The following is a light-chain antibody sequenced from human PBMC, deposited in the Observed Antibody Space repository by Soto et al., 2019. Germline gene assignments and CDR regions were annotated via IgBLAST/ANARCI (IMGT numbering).Light chain of an antibody. CDR2: AAS. CDR3: QHADSFPLIT. V-gene: IGKV1-12*01. Sequence: GERVTITCRASQSVSNWLAWYQQKPGKAPKLLIYAASSLQSGVPSRFSGSGSGTDFTLTISSLQPEDFATYYCQHADSFPLITFGQGTRLEIK. J-gene: IGKJ5*01. CDR1: QSVSNW.